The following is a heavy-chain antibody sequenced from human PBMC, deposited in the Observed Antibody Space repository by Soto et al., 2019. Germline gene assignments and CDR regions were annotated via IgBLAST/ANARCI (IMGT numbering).Heavy chain of an antibody. CDR3: ARVGYYDFWSGYYTYYYYGMDV. V-gene: IGHV3-7*01. CDR1: GFTFSSYW. J-gene: IGHJ6*02. Sequence: PGGSLRLSCAASGFTFSSYWMSWVRQAPGKGLEWVANIKQDGSEKYYVDSVKGRFTISRDNAKNSLYLQMNSLRAEDTAVYYCARVGYYDFWSGYYTYYYYGMDVWGQGTTVTVSS. CDR2: IKQDGSEK. D-gene: IGHD3-3*01.